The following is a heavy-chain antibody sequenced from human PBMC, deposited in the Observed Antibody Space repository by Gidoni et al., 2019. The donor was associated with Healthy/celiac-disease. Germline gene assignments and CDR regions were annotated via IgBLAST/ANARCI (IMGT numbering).Heavy chain of an antibody. V-gene: IGHV5-51*01. CDR3: ARLLGGGIAARPSWFDP. D-gene: IGHD6-6*01. CDR2: IYPGDSDT. J-gene: IGHJ5*02. CDR1: GYSFTSSW. Sequence: EVQLVQSGAEVKKPGESLKISCTGSGYSFTSSWLGWVRQMPGKGLEWMGIIYPGDSDTRYSPSCQGQVTISADKSISTAYLQWSSLKASDTAMYYCARLLGGGIAARPSWFDPWGQGTLVTVSS.